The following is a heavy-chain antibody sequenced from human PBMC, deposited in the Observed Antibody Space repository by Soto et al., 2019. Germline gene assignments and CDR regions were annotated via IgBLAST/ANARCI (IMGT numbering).Heavy chain of an antibody. J-gene: IGHJ6*02. CDR3: ARTEVLRYFQWLPGHFYYGMDV. D-gene: IGHD3-9*01. CDR1: GFSLSTTGMC. CDR2: IDWDDDK. V-gene: IGHV2-70*01. Sequence: SGPTLVNPTQTLTLTCTFSGFSLSTTGMCLTWIRQAPGKALEWLALIDWDDDKYYSTSLKTRLTISKDTSKNQVVLKMTNMDPVDTATYYCARTEVLRYFQWLPGHFYYGMDVWGQGT.